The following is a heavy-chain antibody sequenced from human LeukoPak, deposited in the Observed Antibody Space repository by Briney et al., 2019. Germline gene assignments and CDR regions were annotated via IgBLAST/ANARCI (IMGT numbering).Heavy chain of an antibody. CDR2: INPNSGGT. CDR3: ARAISYDRYYFDY. Sequence: ASVKVSCKASGYTFTGYYVHWVRQAPGQGLEWMGWINPNSGGTNYAQKFQGRVTMTRDTSISTAYMELSRLRSDDTAVYYCARAISYDRYYFDYWGQGTLVTVSS. V-gene: IGHV1-2*02. D-gene: IGHD3-22*01. J-gene: IGHJ4*02. CDR1: GYTFTGYY.